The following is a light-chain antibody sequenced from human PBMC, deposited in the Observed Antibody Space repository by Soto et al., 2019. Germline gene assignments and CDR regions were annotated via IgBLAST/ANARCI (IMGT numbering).Light chain of an antibody. V-gene: IGLV1-44*01. J-gene: IGLJ3*02. Sequence: QSVLTQPPSTSATPGQRVTISCSGSSSNVGINTVSWYQQVPGTAPRLLIYTTDQRPSGVPGRFSGSKSGTSASLAIGGLQSEDEADYSCAAWDDSLRGLVFGGGTKLTVL. CDR2: TTD. CDR1: SSNVGINT. CDR3: AAWDDSLRGLV.